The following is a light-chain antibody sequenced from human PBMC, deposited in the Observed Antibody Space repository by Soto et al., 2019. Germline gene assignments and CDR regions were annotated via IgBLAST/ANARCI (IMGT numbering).Light chain of an antibody. J-gene: IGKJ3*01. V-gene: IGKV1-27*01. CDR1: QGISNY. CDR2: AAS. CDR3: QKYNSALPIT. Sequence: DIQMTQSPSSLSASVGDRVTITCRASQGISNYFAWYQQKPGKVPKLLIYAASTLQSGVPSRFSGSGSGTDFTLTISSLQPEDVATYYCQKYNSALPITFGPGTKVDIK.